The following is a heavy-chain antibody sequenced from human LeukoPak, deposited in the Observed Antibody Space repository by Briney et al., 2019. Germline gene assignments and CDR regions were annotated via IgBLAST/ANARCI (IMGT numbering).Heavy chain of an antibody. CDR1: GFTFSSSA. Sequence: GSLRLSCAASGFTFSSSAMSWVRQAPGKGLEWIGEINHSGSTNYNPSLKSRVTISVDTSKNQFSLKLSSVTAADAAVYYCARRQISSTSLYYYYYMDVWGKGTTITISS. V-gene: IGHV4-34*01. CDR2: INHSGST. J-gene: IGHJ6*03. D-gene: IGHD2-2*01. CDR3: ARRQISSTSLYYYYYMDV.